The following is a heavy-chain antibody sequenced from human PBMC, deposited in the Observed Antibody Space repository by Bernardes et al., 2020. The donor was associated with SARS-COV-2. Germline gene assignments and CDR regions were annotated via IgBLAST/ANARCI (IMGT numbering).Heavy chain of an antibody. CDR2: INPNSGGT. CDR3: ARCDSSTFNPLDI. D-gene: IGHD2-2*01. Sequence: ASVKVSCKTSGYTFTGYYIHWVRQAPGQGLEWMGWINPNSGGTDYAQKFQDRVTMTRDTSISTAYMELSRVKSDDTALYYCARCDSSTFNPLDIWGQGTMVTGSA. J-gene: IGHJ3*02. CDR1: GYTFTGYY. V-gene: IGHV1-2*02.